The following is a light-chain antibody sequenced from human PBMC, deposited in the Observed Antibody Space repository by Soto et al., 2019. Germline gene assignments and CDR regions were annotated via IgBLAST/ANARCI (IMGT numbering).Light chain of an antibody. CDR2: FNI. J-gene: IGLJ1*01. CDR3: AAWDDSLNGYV. V-gene: IGLV1-44*01. CDR1: SSNIGSNT. Sequence: QSVVSQPPSASVTPGRRVTISCSGSSSNIGSNTVSWYQQFPGTAPKLLIYFNIQRPSGVPDRFSGSKSGTSASLAISGLQSEDEADYYCAAWDDSLNGYVFGTGTKVTVL.